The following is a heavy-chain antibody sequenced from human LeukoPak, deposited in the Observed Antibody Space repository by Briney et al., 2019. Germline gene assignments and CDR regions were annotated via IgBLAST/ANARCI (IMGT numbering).Heavy chain of an antibody. V-gene: IGHV3-48*02. J-gene: IGHJ4*02. CDR3: ARDRYDNDGYYYPR. D-gene: IGHD3-22*01. CDR1: RFTFSSFS. CDR2: ISTSSTTI. Sequence: PGGSLRLSCAASRFTFSSFSMSWVRQAPGKGLEWISYISTSSTTIYYADSVKGRFTIFRDNAKNSLYLQMNSLRDEDTAVYYCARDRYDNDGYYYPRWGQGTLVTVSS.